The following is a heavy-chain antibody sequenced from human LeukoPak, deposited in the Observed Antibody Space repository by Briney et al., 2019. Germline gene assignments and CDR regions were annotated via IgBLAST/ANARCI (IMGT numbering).Heavy chain of an antibody. Sequence: ASVKVSCKASGYTFTSYDINWVRQATGQGPEWMGWMNPNSGNTGYAQKFQGRVTMTRNTSISTAYMELSSLRSEDTAVYYCARGRDSSSWYASLNWFDPWGQGTLVTVSS. CDR1: GYTFTSYD. V-gene: IGHV1-8*01. CDR3: ARGRDSSSWYASLNWFDP. J-gene: IGHJ5*02. CDR2: MNPNSGNT. D-gene: IGHD6-13*01.